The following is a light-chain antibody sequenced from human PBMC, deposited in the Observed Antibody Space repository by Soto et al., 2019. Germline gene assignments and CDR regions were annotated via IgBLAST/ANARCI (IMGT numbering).Light chain of an antibody. V-gene: IGKV3-20*01. J-gene: IGKJ2*01. CDR3: HQYGSSPPYT. CDR1: QSIINNY. Sequence: EVVLTQSPGTLSLSPGERATLSCRASQSIINNYLAWYQQRPGQAPRLLIYGSSDRATGIPGRFSGSGSGTDFTPTISRLEPEDFAVDYCHQYGSSPPYTFGQGTKVEI. CDR2: GSS.